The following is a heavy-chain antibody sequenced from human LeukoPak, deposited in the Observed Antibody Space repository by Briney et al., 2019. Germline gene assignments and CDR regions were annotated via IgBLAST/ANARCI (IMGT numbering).Heavy chain of an antibody. D-gene: IGHD2-2*01. J-gene: IGHJ4*02. CDR3: AREYPLFHYFDY. CDR2: IYSGGNT. V-gene: IGHV3-53*01. CDR1: GFTVSSNS. Sequence: GGSLRLSCTVSGFTVSSNSMSWVRQAPGKGLEWVSFIYSGGNTHYSDSVKGRFNISRDNSKNTLYLQMNSLRADDTAVYYCAREYPLFHYFDYWGQGTLVTVSS.